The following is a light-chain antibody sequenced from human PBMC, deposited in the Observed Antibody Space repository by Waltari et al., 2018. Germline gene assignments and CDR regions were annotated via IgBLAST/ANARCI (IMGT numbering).Light chain of an antibody. CDR2: RNN. CDR3: AAWDDSLRGPV. J-gene: IGLJ3*02. V-gene: IGLV1-47*01. CDR1: SSNLGRNF. Sequence: QSVLTQAPSASGTPGQRVTISCSGSSSNLGRNFVFWYQLLPGMAPKLLIFRNNQRPSGCPGRFSCSKSGTYASLAISGLRSEDEADYSCAAWDDSLRGPVFGTGTKLTVL.